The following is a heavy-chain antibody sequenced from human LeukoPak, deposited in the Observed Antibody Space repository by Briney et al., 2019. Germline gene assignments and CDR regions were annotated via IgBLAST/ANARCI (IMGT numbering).Heavy chain of an antibody. D-gene: IGHD3-10*01. CDR2: ISIGGGTT. CDR3: AKDRELLFAHCWFDL. V-gene: IGHV3-23*01. CDR1: GYTFITYA. Sequence: GGSLRLSCAASGYTFITYAMSWVRQAPGKGLEWVAGISIGGGTTYYADSVKGRFTISRDDSKNTLYLQMDRLRVEDTAVYYCAKDRELLFAHCWFDLWGQGTLVTVSS. J-gene: IGHJ5*02.